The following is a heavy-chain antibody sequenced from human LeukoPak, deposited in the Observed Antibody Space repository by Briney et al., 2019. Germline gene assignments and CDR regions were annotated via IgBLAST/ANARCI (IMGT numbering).Heavy chain of an antibody. V-gene: IGHV3-23*01. D-gene: IGHD3-3*01. CDR3: AKDSDYDFWSGYYAVFDY. Sequence: GGSLRLSCAASGFTFSSYAMSGVRQAPGKGLEWVSAISGSGGSTYYADSVKGRFTISRDNSKNTLYLQMNSLRAEDTAVYYCAKDSDYDFWSGYYAVFDYWGQGTLVTVSS. J-gene: IGHJ4*02. CDR1: GFTFSSYA. CDR2: ISGSGGST.